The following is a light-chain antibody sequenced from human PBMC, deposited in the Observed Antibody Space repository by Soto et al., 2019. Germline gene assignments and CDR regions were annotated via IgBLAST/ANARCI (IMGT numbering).Light chain of an antibody. CDR2: EVS. CDR3: CSYAGSSTFYV. CDR1: SGDVGSYNL. J-gene: IGLJ1*01. Sequence: QSVLTQPASVSGSPGQSITISCTGTSGDVGSYNLVSWYQQHPGKAPKLMIYEVSKWPSGVSNRFSGSKSGNTASLTISGLQAEDEAVYYCCSYAGSSTFYVFGTGTKVTVL. V-gene: IGLV2-23*02.